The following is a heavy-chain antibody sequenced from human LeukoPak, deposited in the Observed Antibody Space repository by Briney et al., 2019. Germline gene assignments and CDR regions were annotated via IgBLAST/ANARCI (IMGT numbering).Heavy chain of an antibody. J-gene: IGHJ5*02. CDR3: ARYLETNKLELIVRFDP. Sequence: ASVKVSCKASGYTFTGYYMHWVRQAPGQGLELMGRINPNSGGTNYAQKCQGRVSMNRHTSISTAYMELSMLRYDDTAVYYCARYLETNKLELIVRFDPWGQGTLVTVSS. V-gene: IGHV1-2*06. D-gene: IGHD1-7*01. CDR2: INPNSGGT. CDR1: GYTFTGYY.